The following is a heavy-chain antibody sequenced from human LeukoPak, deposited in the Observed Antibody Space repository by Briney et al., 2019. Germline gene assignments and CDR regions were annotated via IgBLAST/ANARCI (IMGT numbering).Heavy chain of an antibody. CDR1: GGSISSYY. CDR2: IYYSGST. V-gene: IGHV4-59*01. D-gene: IGHD5-18*01. Sequence: SETLSLTCTVSGGSISSYYWSWIRQPPGEGLEWIGYIYYSGSTNYNPSLKSRVTISVDTSKNQFSLKLSSVTAADTAVCYCARGGGYSYGYDYYYYYYMDVWGKGTTVTVSS. CDR3: ARGGGYSYGYDYYYYYYMDV. J-gene: IGHJ6*03.